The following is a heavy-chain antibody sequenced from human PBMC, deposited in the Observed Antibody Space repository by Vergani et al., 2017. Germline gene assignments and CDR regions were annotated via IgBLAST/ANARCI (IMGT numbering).Heavy chain of an antibody. CDR2: IYYSGRT. J-gene: IGHJ4*02. Sequence: QLQLQESGPGLVKPSETLSLTCAVSGGSISSSSYYWGWIRQPPGKGLEWIGCIYYSGRTYYNPSLKSRVTISVDTSRNQFSLKLSSVTAADTAVYYCARVSGYSGYDYDYWGQGTLVTVSS. CDR1: GGSISSSSYY. D-gene: IGHD5-12*01. V-gene: IGHV4-39*01. CDR3: ARVSGYSGYDYDY.